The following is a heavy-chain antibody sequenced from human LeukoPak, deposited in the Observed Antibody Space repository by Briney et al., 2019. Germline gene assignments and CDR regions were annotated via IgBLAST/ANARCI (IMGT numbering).Heavy chain of an antibody. V-gene: IGHV4-4*07. Sequence: SETLSLTCTVSGGSISRYYWSWIRQSAGKGLEWIARIYSSGHTNYNPSLKSRVTISLDMSKNQFSLTMRSVTAADTAMYFCARDDFGDVDAFDIWGPGTMVTVSS. CDR3: ARDDFGDVDAFDI. CDR1: GGSISRYY. D-gene: IGHD4-17*01. J-gene: IGHJ3*02. CDR2: IYSSGHT.